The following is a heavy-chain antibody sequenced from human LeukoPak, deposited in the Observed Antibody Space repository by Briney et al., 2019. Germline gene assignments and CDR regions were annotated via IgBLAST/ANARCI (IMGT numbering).Heavy chain of an antibody. V-gene: IGHV4-59*12. CDR2: IYYSGST. Sequence: SETLSLTCTVSGGSISSYYWSWIRQPPGKGLEWIGYIYYSGSTNYNPSLKSRVTISVDTSKNQFSLKLNSVTAADTAMYYCARDGYGSGSYYVSYFDYWGQGTLVTVSS. J-gene: IGHJ4*02. CDR3: ARDGYGSGSYYVSYFDY. D-gene: IGHD3-10*01. CDR1: GGSISSYY.